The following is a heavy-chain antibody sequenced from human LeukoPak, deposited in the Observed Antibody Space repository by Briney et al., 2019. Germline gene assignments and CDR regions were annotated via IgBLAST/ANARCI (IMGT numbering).Heavy chain of an antibody. V-gene: IGHV3-21*01. CDR2: ISSSSSYI. J-gene: IGHJ4*02. Sequence: GGSLRLSCAASGFTFSSYSMNWVRQAPGKGLEWVSSISSSSSYIYYADSVKGRFTISRDNAKNSLYLQMNSLRAEDTAVYYCARGGDSGWYFDYWGQGTLVTVSS. D-gene: IGHD6-19*01. CDR1: GFTFSSYS. CDR3: ARGGDSGWYFDY.